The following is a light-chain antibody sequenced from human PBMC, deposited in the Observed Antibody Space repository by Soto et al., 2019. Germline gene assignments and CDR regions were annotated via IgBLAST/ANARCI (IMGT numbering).Light chain of an antibody. Sequence: EIVMTQSPATLSVSPGERATLSCRASQSVGSNLAWFQQKPGQAPRLLVYGASTRDTGVPGRFSGSGSGTEFALTITSLQSEDFAVYYCQQHNYWPSFGQGTKLEIK. V-gene: IGKV3-15*01. CDR3: QQHNYWPS. J-gene: IGKJ2*01. CDR2: GAS. CDR1: QSVGSN.